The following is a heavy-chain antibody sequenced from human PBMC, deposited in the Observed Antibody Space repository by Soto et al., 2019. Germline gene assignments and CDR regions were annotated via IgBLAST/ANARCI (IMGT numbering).Heavy chain of an antibody. V-gene: IGHV3-30-3*01. CDR3: ARDRLRYNWNDFPYYYYGMGV. D-gene: IGHD1-1*01. CDR2: ISYDGSNK. Sequence: QVQLVESGGGVVQPGRSLKLSCAASGFTFSSYAMHWVRQAPGKGLEWVAVISYDGSNKYYADSVKGRFTISRDNSKNTRYLQMNSLRAEDTAVYYCARDRLRYNWNDFPYYYYGMGVWGQGTTVTVSS. CDR1: GFTFSSYA. J-gene: IGHJ6*02.